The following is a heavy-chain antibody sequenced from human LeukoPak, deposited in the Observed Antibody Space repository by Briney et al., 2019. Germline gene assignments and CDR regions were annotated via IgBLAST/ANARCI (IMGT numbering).Heavy chain of an antibody. CDR1: GFNFNTYS. D-gene: IGHD1-26*01. J-gene: IGHJ4*02. Sequence: GGSLRLSCAASGFNFNTYSINWVRQAPGKGLEWVSSISSSSSYIYYADSVKGRFTISRDNAKNSLYLQMNSLRAEATAVYYCARGSGSYPFFDYWGQGTLVTVSS. V-gene: IGHV3-21*01. CDR2: ISSSSSYI. CDR3: ARGSGSYPFFDY.